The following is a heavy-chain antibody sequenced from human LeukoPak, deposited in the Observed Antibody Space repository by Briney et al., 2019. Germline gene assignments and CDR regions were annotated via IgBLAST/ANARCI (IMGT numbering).Heavy chain of an antibody. CDR2: ISGRGGST. CDR3: AKDQTRYYDILTGGNWFDP. J-gene: IGHJ5*02. D-gene: IGHD3-9*01. Sequence: GGSLRLSCAAPGFTFSSYAMSWVRQAPGKGLEWVSAISGRGGSTYYADSVKGRFTISRDNSKNTLYLQMNSLRAEDTAVYYCAKDQTRYYDILTGGNWFDPWGQGTLVTVSS. CDR1: GFTFSSYA. V-gene: IGHV3-23*01.